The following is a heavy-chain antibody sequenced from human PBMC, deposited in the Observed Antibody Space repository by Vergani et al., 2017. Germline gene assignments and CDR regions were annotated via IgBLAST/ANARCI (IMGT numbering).Heavy chain of an antibody. V-gene: IGHV3-72*01. D-gene: IGHD5-24*01. CDR2: TRNKANSYTT. J-gene: IGHJ4*02. CDR3: ARGSPDGYNYYFDY. CDR1: GFTFSAHY. Sequence: EVQLLESGGGLVQPGGSLRLSCAASGFTFSAHYMDWVRQAPGKGLEWVGRTRNKANSYTTEYAASVKGRFTISRDDSKNSLYLQMNSLKTEDTAVYYCARGSPDGYNYYFDYWGQGTLVTVSS.